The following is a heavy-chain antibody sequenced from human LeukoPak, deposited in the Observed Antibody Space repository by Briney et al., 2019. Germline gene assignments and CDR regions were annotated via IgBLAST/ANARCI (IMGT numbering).Heavy chain of an antibody. Sequence: GGSLRLSCAASGFTLSSYSMNWVRQAPGKGLEWVSYISGGSSTIYNADSVKGRFTISRDNAKNLLYLLMDTLRAEDTAVYYCARVGSNQWLDYWGQGALVTVSS. CDR3: ARVGSNQWLDY. CDR1: GFTLSSYS. V-gene: IGHV3-48*01. J-gene: IGHJ4*02. D-gene: IGHD6-19*01. CDR2: ISGGSSTI.